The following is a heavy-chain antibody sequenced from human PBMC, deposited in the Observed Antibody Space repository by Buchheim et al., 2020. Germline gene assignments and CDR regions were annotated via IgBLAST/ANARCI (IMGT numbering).Heavy chain of an antibody. CDR2: INDSGST. J-gene: IGHJ4*02. D-gene: IGHD3-10*01. CDR1: GGSFSGYF. CDR3: AREDTMVRGVIDY. Sequence: QVQLQQWGAGLLKPSETLSLTCAVYGGSFSGYFWSWIRQPPGKGLEWIGEINDSGSTNYNPSLKSRVTTSIDTSKNQFSLKLSSVTAADTAVYYCAREDTMVRGVIDYWGQGTL. V-gene: IGHV4-34*01.